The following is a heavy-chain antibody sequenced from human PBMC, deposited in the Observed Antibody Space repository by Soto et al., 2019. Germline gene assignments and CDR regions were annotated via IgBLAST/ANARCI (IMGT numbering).Heavy chain of an antibody. CDR2: TYYRSKWYN. V-gene: IGHV6-1*01. CDR3: ARDLPRLGQNAFDI. Sequence: KQSQTLSLTCAISGDSVSSNSAAWNWIRQSPSRGLEWLGRTYYRSKWYNDYAVSVKSRITINPDTSKNQFSLQLNSVTPEDTAVYYCARDLPRLGQNAFDIWGQGTMVTVSS. J-gene: IGHJ3*02. CDR1: GDSVSSNSAA. D-gene: IGHD7-27*01.